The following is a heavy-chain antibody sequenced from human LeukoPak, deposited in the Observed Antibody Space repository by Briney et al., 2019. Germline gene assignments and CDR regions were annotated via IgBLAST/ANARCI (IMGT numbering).Heavy chain of an antibody. CDR1: GFTFSSYS. V-gene: IGHV3-21*01. Sequence: GGSLRLSCAASGFTFSSYSMNWVRQAPGKGLEWVSSISSSSSYIYYADSVKGRFTISRDNAKNSLYLQMNSLRAEDTAVYYCARDPPYGDYVAARGFDYWGQGTPVTVSS. D-gene: IGHD4-17*01. J-gene: IGHJ4*02. CDR3: ARDPPYGDYVAARGFDY. CDR2: ISSSSSYI.